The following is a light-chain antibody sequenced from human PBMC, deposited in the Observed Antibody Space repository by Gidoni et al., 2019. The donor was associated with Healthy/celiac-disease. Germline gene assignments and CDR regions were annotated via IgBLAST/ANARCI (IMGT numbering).Light chain of an antibody. CDR2: DAS. V-gene: IGKV1-33*01. J-gene: IGKJ3*01. CDR1: QDISNY. CDR3: QQYDNLPLFT. Sequence: DIQLTQSPSSLSASVGDRVTITCQASQDISNYLNWYQQKPGKAPKLLIYDASNLETGVPSRFSGSGAGTDFTFTISSLQPEDIATYYCQQYDNLPLFTFXPXTKVEIK.